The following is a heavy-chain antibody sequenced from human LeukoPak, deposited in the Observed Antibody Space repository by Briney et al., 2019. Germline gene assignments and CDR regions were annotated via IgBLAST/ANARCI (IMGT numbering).Heavy chain of an antibody. CDR2: IWHDGATK. J-gene: IGHJ3*02. D-gene: IGHD4-11*01. CDR1: GFIFSNYA. V-gene: IGHV3-33*01. CDR3: VRDAAYSAFNM. Sequence: GTSLRLSCKTSGFIFSNYAMHWVRQAPGKGLDWVAMIWHDGATKFYADSVKGRFTISRDNSKDTLYLQMDSLRDEDTAVYYCVRDAAYSAFNMWGQGTMVTVSS.